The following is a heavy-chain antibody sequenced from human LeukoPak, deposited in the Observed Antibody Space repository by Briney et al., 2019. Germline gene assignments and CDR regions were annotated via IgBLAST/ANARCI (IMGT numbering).Heavy chain of an antibody. CDR2: IYYTGTT. D-gene: IGHD1-14*01. Sequence: SETLSLTCTVSGGSITRGGYFWTWIRQHPGKGLEWIVYIYYTGTTDHNPSLERRHTMSVDTSKNQLSLKLNSVTAADTAVYYCARAGGSRPFGDVFDIWAKGQWSPSLQ. CDR3: ARAGGSRPFGDVFDI. CDR1: GGSITRGGYF. J-gene: IGHJ3*02. V-gene: IGHV4-31*03.